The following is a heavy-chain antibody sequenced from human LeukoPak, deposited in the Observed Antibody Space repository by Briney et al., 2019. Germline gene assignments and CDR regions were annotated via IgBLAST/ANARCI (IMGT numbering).Heavy chain of an antibody. CDR3: ARSVGYCSSTTCYADY. Sequence: GGSLRLSCTPSGFTFGSYGMHWVRQAPGKGLEWVAVIWYDGSNKYYADSVKGRFTISRDNARNSLYLQMNSLRAEDTAVYYCARSVGYCSSTTCYADYWGQGTLVTVSS. J-gene: IGHJ4*02. D-gene: IGHD2-2*01. CDR2: IWYDGSNK. CDR1: GFTFGSYG. V-gene: IGHV3-33*01.